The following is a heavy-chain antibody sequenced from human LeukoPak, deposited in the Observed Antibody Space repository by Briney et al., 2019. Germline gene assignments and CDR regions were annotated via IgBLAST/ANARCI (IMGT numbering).Heavy chain of an antibody. CDR2: IHYSEST. Sequence: SETPSLTCTVSGGSVNSGDYYWSWIRPLPGKGLEWFAYIHYSESTYSNPSLKSRLTVSVDTSKNQLSLKLSSVTAADTAMYFCARDGCTGSSFLSNWFDPWGQGTLVTVSS. J-gene: IGHJ5*02. V-gene: IGHV4-31*03. CDR3: ARDGCTGSSFLSNWFDP. D-gene: IGHD2-8*02. CDR1: GGSVNSGDYY.